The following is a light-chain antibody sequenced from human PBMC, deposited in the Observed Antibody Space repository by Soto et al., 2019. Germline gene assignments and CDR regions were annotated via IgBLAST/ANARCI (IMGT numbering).Light chain of an antibody. CDR3: LQSKSYST. V-gene: IGKV1-5*01. J-gene: IGKJ1*01. CDR1: QSISEW. Sequence: DIQMTQSPSTLSASVGDRVTITCRASQSISEWLAWYQQKPGKAPNLLISNASSLESGVPSRFSGSGSGTEFDLTISSLQPDDFASYYCLQSKSYSTFGQGTKVDIK. CDR2: NAS.